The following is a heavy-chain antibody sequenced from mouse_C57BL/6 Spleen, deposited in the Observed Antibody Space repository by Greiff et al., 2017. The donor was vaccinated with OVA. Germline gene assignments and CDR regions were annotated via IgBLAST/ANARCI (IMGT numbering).Heavy chain of an antibody. D-gene: IGHD3-2*02. CDR1: GYTFTSYW. CDR2: IYPSDSET. CDR3: ARSGRGTAWFAY. V-gene: IGHV1-61*01. J-gene: IGHJ3*01. Sequence: QVQLQQPGAELVRPGSSVKLSCKASGYTFTSYWMDWVKQRPGQGLEWIGNIYPSDSETHYNQKFKDKATLPVDKSSSTAYMQLSSLTSEDSAVYYCARSGRGTAWFAYWGQGTLVTVSA.